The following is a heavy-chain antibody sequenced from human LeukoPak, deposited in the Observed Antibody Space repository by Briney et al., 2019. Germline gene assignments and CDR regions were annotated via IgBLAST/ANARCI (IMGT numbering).Heavy chain of an antibody. J-gene: IGHJ4*02. CDR3: ASRPPVSGYVVS. Sequence: SETLSLTCNVSGGSISTTSYYWGWIRQSPGKGLEWIASMYYAGSTYYNPSLKSRVTISIVMSKNQVSMNLTSVTAADTAVYYCASRPPVSGYVVSWGQGTLVTVSS. CDR2: MYYAGST. V-gene: IGHV4-39*01. D-gene: IGHD5-12*01. CDR1: GGSISTTSYY.